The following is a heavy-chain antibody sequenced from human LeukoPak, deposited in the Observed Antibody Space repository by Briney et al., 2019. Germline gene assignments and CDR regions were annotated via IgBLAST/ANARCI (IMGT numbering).Heavy chain of an antibody. CDR2: IKQDGSEE. CDR3: VRGSNWAFDY. J-gene: IGHJ4*02. CDR1: GFTFSRFW. Sequence: GGSLRLSCAASGFTFSRFWMSWLRQAPGRGLEWVANIKQDGSEEYYVDSVKGRFTISRDNAKSSLYLQMSSLRVEDTAVYYCVRGSNWAFDYWGQGTLVTVSS. V-gene: IGHV3-7*05. D-gene: IGHD2-8*01.